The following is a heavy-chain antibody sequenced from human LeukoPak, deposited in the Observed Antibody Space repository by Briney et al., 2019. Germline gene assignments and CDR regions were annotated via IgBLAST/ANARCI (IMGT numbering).Heavy chain of an antibody. D-gene: IGHD3-3*01. J-gene: IGHJ5*02. Sequence: SVKVPCKASGGTFSSYAISWVRQAPGQGLEWMGGIIPIFGTANYAQKFQGRVTITTDESTSTAYMELSSLRSEDTAVYYCARGGTLYDFWSGTWFDPWGQGTLVTVSS. CDR2: IIPIFGTA. CDR1: GGTFSSYA. CDR3: ARGGTLYDFWSGTWFDP. V-gene: IGHV1-69*05.